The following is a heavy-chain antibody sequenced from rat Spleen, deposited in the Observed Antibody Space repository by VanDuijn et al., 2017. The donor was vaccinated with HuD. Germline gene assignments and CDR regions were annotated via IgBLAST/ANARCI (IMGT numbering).Heavy chain of an antibody. D-gene: IGHD4-3*01. CDR3: ARAGEFGVDRDWLPY. Sequence: QVQLKESGPGLVQPSETLSLTCTVSGFSLTNYSINWVRQPSGKGPEWMGRMWYDGDTAYNSALKSRLSISRDTSKNQVFLKMNSLQADDTGTYYCARAGEFGVDRDWLPYWGQGTLVTVSS. J-gene: IGHJ3*01. V-gene: IGHV2-34*01. CDR2: MWYDGDT. CDR1: GFSLTNYS.